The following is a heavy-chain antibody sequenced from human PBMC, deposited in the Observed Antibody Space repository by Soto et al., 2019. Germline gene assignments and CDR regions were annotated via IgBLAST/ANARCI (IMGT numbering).Heavy chain of an antibody. CDR2: VDYSGTT. CDR1: GDSISSNTYF. V-gene: IGHV4-39*01. CDR3: VRHGANSGSYSEYFQH. Sequence: QLQLQESGPGLVKPSETLSLTCSVSGDSISSNTYFWGWIRQPPGKGLEWIGSVDYSGTTYYNTSLRPRATISVDTSENQFSLKLSSVTAADTAVYYCVRHGANSGSYSEYFQHWGQGTLVTVSS. J-gene: IGHJ1*01. D-gene: IGHD1-26*01.